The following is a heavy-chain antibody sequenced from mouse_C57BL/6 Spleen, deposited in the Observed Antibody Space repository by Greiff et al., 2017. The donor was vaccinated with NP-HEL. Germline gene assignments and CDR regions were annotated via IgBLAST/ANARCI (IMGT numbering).Heavy chain of an antibody. J-gene: IGHJ3*01. V-gene: IGHV14-3*01. CDR3: ARSPYYYGSSYVEGFAY. CDR1: GFNIKNTY. CDR2: IDPANGNT. D-gene: IGHD1-1*01. Sequence: VQLKESVAELVRPGASVKLSCTASGFNIKNTYMHWVKQRPEQGLEWIGRIDPANGNTKYAPKFPGKATITADTSSNTAYLQLSSLTSEDTAIYYCARSPYYYGSSYVEGFAYWGQGTLVTVSA.